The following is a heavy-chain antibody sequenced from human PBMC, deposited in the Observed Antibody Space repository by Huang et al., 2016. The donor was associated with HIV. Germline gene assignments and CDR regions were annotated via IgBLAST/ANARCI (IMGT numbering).Heavy chain of an antibody. CDR2: IHYRGIT. J-gene: IGHJ2*01. CDR3: ARATDYYDSSGYPYWYFDL. CDR1: GGSISSSTYY. Sequence: QLQLQESGPGLVKPSETLSLTCNVSGGSISSSTYYWGWIRQPPGKGLEWIGSIHYRGITYYKMSLKIRVTLSVDTAKNQFSLKVSSVTAADTAVYYCARATDYYDSSGYPYWYFDLWGRGTLVTVSS. V-gene: IGHV4-39*01. D-gene: IGHD3-22*01.